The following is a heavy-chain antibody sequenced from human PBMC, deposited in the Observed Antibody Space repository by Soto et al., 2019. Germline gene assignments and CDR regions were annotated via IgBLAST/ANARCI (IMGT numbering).Heavy chain of an antibody. CDR1: GFTFSSYA. CDR2: ISYDGSNK. CDR3: AGITIFGVVIDY. Sequence: LRLSCAASGFTFSSYAMHWVRQAPGKGLEWVAVISYDGSNKYYADSVKGRFTISRDNSKNTLYLQMNSLRAEDTAVYYCAGITIFGVVIDYWGQGTLVTVSS. V-gene: IGHV3-30-3*01. J-gene: IGHJ4*02. D-gene: IGHD3-3*01.